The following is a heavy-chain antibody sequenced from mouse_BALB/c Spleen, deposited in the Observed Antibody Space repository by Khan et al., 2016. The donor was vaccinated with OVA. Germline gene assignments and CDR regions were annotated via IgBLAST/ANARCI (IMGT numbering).Heavy chain of an antibody. CDR2: IDPYNGGT. CDR1: GYSFTDYN. Sequence: EVQLQESGPELVKPGASVKVSCKASGYSFTDYNMFWVKQSHGKSLEWIGYIDPYNGGTSYNQKFKGKATLTVDKSSSTAFMHLSSLTSEASAVFYGERSDYYGSSYYFDYWGQGTTLTVSS. V-gene: IGHV1S135*01. J-gene: IGHJ2*01. D-gene: IGHD1-1*01. CDR3: ERSDYYGSSYYFDY.